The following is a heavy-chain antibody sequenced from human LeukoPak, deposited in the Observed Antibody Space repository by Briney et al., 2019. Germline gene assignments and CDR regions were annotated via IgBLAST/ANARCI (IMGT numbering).Heavy chain of an antibody. CDR3: ARGRMTRRYQLLPFDY. CDR1: GYTFTGYY. CDR2: INPNSGGT. Sequence: ASVKVSCKASGYTFTGYYMHWVRQAPGQGLEWMGWINPNSGGTNYAQKFQGRVTMTRDTSISTAYMELSRLRSDDTAVYYCARGRMTRRYQLLPFDYWGQGTLVTVSS. J-gene: IGHJ4*02. D-gene: IGHD2-2*01. V-gene: IGHV1-2*02.